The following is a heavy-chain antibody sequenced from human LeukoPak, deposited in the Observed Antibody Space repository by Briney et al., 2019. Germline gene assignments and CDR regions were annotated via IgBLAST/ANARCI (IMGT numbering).Heavy chain of an antibody. CDR2: IHTSGDT. CDR3: IVFGDSNH. CDR1: GLTGSHNY. V-gene: IGHV3-53*01. Sequence: GGSLRLSCAASGLTGSHNYVSWVRQAPGKGLEWVSAIHTSGDTCYADSVKGRFTIFRDTSKNTLYLQINSLRVEDTAVYYCIVFGDSNHWGQGTLVTVSS. J-gene: IGHJ5*02. D-gene: IGHD4-17*01.